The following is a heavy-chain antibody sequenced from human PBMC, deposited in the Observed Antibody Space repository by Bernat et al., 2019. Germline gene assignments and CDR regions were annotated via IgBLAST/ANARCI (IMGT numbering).Heavy chain of an antibody. CDR2: IYYSGST. Sequence: QVQLQESGPGLVKPSETLSLTCTVSGGSISSYYWSWIRQPPGKGLEWIGYIYYSGSTNYNPSLKSRVTISVDTSKNQFSRKLSSVTAADTAVYYCATRDPDYYDSSGYYPFQHWGQGTLVTVSS. CDR1: GGSISSYY. V-gene: IGHV4-59*08. J-gene: IGHJ1*01. CDR3: ATRDPDYYDSSGYYPFQH. D-gene: IGHD3-22*01.